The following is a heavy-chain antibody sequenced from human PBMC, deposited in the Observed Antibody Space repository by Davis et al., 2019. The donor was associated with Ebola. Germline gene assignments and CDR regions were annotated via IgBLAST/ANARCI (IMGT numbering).Heavy chain of an antibody. D-gene: IGHD3-3*01. J-gene: IGHJ5*02. CDR1: GGSISSGDYY. Sequence: SETLSLTCTVSGGSISSGDYYWSWIRQPPGKGLEWIGYIYYSGSTYYNPSLKSRVTISVDTSKNQFSLKLSSVTAADTAVYYCARSSPNTIFGVVKGTWFDPWGQGTLVTVSS. CDR3: ARSSPNTIFGVVKGTWFDP. V-gene: IGHV4-30-4*01. CDR2: IYYSGST.